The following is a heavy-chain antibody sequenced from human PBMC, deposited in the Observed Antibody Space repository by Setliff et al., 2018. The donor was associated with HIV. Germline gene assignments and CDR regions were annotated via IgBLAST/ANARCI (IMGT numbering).Heavy chain of an antibody. CDR2: IKQDGSEK. V-gene: IGHV3-7*01. CDR1: GFTFSSYA. J-gene: IGHJ4*02. CDR3: ARDLADYYDSSGYMVLDY. Sequence: PGGSLRLSCASSGFTFSSYAMSWVRQAPGKGLEWVANIKQDGSEKYYADSVKGRFTISRDAAKNTLYLQMNSLSAEDTAVYYCARDLADYYDSSGYMVLDYWGQGTLVTVSS. D-gene: IGHD3-22*01.